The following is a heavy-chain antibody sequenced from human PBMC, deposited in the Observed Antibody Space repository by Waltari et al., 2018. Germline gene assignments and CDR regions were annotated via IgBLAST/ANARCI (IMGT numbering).Heavy chain of an antibody. CDR1: GESFLGYF. J-gene: IGHJ4*01. CDR2: IHYSGST. D-gene: IGHD2-21*01. CDR3: ARYGEVPASYFFDH. V-gene: IGHV4-34*01. Sequence: QVQLHQWGAGQLKPSDTLSLTCAASGESFLGYFWSWVRRAPGKGLEWLGSIHYSGSTNYNPTLESRLSLSVDTTKKQFSLKLTSVTAADEALYFCARYGEVPASYFFDHWGQGTLVTVSS.